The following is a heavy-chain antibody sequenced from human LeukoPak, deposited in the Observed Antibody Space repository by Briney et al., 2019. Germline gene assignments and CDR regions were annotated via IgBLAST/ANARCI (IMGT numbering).Heavy chain of an antibody. CDR3: ARAGPDCSSTSCLDYYYYYGMDV. V-gene: IGHV1-69*13. CDR1: GGTLSSYA. CDR2: IIPIFGTA. D-gene: IGHD2-2*01. J-gene: IGHJ6*02. Sequence: ASVKVSCKASGGTLSSYAISWVRQAPGQGLEWMGGIIPIFGTANYAQKFQGRVTITADESTSTAYMELSSLRSEDTAVYYCARAGPDCSSTSCLDYYYYYGMDVWGQGTTVTVSS.